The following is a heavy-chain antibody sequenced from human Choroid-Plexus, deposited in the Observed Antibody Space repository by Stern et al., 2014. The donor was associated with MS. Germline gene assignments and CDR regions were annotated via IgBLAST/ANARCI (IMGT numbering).Heavy chain of an antibody. J-gene: IGHJ4*02. Sequence: EVQLVESGGGLVQPGGSLRLSCVASGFTLSDHYMDWVRQAPGKGLEWVGRIRNEANSYTTQYAASVKGRFVISRDDSKNSLYLQMNSLKSEDTAVYYCVRVSGSSGSDFWGQGTLVSVSS. CDR1: GFTLSDHY. V-gene: IGHV3-72*01. D-gene: IGHD6-19*01. CDR2: IRNEANSYTT. CDR3: VRVSGSSGSDF.